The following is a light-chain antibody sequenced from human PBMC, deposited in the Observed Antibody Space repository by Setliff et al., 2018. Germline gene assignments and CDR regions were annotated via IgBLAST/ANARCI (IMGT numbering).Light chain of an antibody. V-gene: IGLV2-11*01. CDR1: SSDVGSYNY. CDR2: DVN. Sequence: QSVLTQPRSVSGSPGQSVTISCAGTSSDVGSYNYISWYQQHPDRAPKLIISDVNKRPSGVPDRFSGSKSGNTASLTISGLQAEDEADYYCSAYTSSSTYVFGTGTKVTVL. CDR3: SAYTSSSTYV. J-gene: IGLJ1*01.